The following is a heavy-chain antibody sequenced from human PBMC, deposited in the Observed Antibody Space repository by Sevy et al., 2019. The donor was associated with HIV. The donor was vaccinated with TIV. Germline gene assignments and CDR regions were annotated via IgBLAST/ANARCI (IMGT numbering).Heavy chain of an antibody. V-gene: IGHV4-4*07. CDR3: ARGGAYCSGGSCSDTIDY. CDR1: GGSISSYY. J-gene: IGHJ4*02. D-gene: IGHD2-15*01. Sequence: SETLSLTCTVSGGSISSYYWSWIRQPAGKGLEWIGRIYTSGSTNYNPSLKSRVTMSVDTSKNQFSLKLGSVTAADTAVYYCARGGAYCSGGSCSDTIDYWGQGTLVTVSS. CDR2: IYTSGST.